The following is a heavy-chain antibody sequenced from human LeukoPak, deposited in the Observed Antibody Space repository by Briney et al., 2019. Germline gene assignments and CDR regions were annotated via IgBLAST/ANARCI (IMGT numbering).Heavy chain of an antibody. V-gene: IGHV3-30*18. CDR3: AKGTWRREYYYYGMDV. Sequence: PGRSLRLSCAASGFTFSSYGMHWVRQAPGKGLEWVAVISYDGSNKYYADSVKGRFTISRDNSKNTLYLQMNGLRAEDTAVYYCAKGTWRREYYYYGMDVWGQGTTVTVSS. CDR1: GFTFSSYG. CDR2: ISYDGSNK. J-gene: IGHJ6*02. D-gene: IGHD5-12*01.